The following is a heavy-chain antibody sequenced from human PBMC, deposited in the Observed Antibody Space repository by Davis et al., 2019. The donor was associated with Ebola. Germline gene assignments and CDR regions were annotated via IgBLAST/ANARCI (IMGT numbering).Heavy chain of an antibody. J-gene: IGHJ4*02. CDR3: ARNPYRSSWYTDY. Sequence: SETLSLTCTVSGYSISSGYYWGWIRQPPGKGLEWIGNIYQSGSTYYSPSLKSRVTISVDTSKNQFSLKLSSVTAADTAVYYCARNPYRSSWYTDYWGQGTLVTVSS. CDR1: GYSISSGYY. CDR2: IYQSGST. D-gene: IGHD6-13*01. V-gene: IGHV4-38-2*02.